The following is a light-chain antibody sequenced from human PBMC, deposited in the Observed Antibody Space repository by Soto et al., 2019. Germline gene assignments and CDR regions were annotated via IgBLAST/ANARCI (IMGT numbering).Light chain of an antibody. CDR2: KAS. V-gene: IGKV1-5*03. J-gene: IGKJ2*01. CDR3: QQYNSYSPYT. CDR1: QSISIW. Sequence: DIQMTQSPSTLSASEGDRVTITCRASQSISIWLAWYQQKPGKAPKVLIYKASSLESGVPSRFSGSGYGTEFTLTISSLQPDDFATYYCQQYNSYSPYTFGQGTKLEIK.